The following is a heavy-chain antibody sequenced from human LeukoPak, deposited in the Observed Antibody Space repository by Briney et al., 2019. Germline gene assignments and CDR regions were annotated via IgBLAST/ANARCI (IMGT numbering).Heavy chain of an antibody. CDR3: ARDRGVVVPASVGY. J-gene: IGHJ4*02. CDR2: MNPNSGNT. D-gene: IGHD2-2*01. Sequence: ASVKVSCKASGYTFTSYDINWVRQATGQGLEWMGWMNPNSGNTGYAQKFQGRVTMTGNTSISTAYMELSRLRSDDTAVYYCARDRGVVVPASVGYWGQGTLVTVSS. V-gene: IGHV1-8*01. CDR1: GYTFTSYD.